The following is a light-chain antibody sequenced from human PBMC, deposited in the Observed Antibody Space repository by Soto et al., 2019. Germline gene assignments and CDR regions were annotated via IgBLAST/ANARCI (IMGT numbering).Light chain of an antibody. CDR2: EGS. V-gene: IGLV2-23*01. CDR3: CSYAGSSTSWV. Sequence: QSALTQPASVSGSPGQSITISCTGTISDVGSYDLVSWYQQHPGKAPKLIIYEGSKRPSGVSSRFSGSKSGNTASLTISGLQAEDEADYYCCSYAGSSTSWVFGGGTKVTVL. J-gene: IGLJ3*02. CDR1: ISDVGSYDL.